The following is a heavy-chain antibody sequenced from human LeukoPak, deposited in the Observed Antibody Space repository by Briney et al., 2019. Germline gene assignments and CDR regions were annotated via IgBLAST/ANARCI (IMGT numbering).Heavy chain of an antibody. CDR3: ARAGGMYSSGWYYHAFDI. V-gene: IGHV1-69*01. D-gene: IGHD6-19*01. CDR1: GGTFSSYA. J-gene: IGHJ3*02. CDR2: IIPIFGTA. Sequence: GSSVKVSCKASGGTFSSYAISWVQQAPGQGLEWMGGIIPIFGTANYAQKFQGRVTITADESTSTAYMELSSLRSEDTAVYYCARAGGMYSSGWYYHAFDIWGQGTMVTVSS.